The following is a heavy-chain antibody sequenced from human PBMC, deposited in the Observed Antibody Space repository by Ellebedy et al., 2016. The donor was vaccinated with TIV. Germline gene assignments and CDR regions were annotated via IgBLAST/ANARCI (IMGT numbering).Heavy chain of an antibody. CDR2: VYHRGNT. CDR3: ATQATGHYNFDY. D-gene: IGHD3-9*01. CDR1: GDSISNGFW. V-gene: IGHV4-4*02. J-gene: IGHJ4*02. Sequence: SETLSLTCAVSGDSISNGFWWSWVRQPPGKGLEWIGEVYHRGNTNYNPSLKSRATISVDKSQNQFSLRLTSVTAAATAVYYCATQATGHYNFDYWGQGTLVTVSS.